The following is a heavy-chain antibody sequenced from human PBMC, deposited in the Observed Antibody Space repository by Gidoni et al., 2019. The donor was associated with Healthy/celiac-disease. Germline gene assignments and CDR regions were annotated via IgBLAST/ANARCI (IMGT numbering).Heavy chain of an antibody. V-gene: IGHV7-4-1*02. J-gene: IGHJ2*01. D-gene: IGHD3-16*01. Sequence: QVQLVQSGSELKKPGASVKVSCKPSGYTFTSYAMNWVRQAPGQGLEWMGWINTNTVNPSYARGFTGRFVFSLDTSVSTAYLQISSLKAEDTAVYYCASPTGGEPYWYFDLWGRGTLVTVSS. CDR1: GYTFTSYA. CDR3: ASPTGGEPYWYFDL. CDR2: INTNTVNP.